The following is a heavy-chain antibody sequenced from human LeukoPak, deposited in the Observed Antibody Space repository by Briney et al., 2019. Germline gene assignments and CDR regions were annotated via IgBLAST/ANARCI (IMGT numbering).Heavy chain of an antibody. CDR1: GYTFTGYY. D-gene: IGHD6-25*01. CDR3: ARVLGIAASTFDY. V-gene: IGHV1-2*06. J-gene: IGHJ4*02. CDR2: INPNSGGT. Sequence: ASVKVSCKASGYTFTGYYMHWVRQAPGQGLEWMGRINPNSGGTNYAQKFQGRVTVTRDTPISTAYMELSRLRSDDTAVYYCARVLGIAASTFDYWGQGTLVTVSS.